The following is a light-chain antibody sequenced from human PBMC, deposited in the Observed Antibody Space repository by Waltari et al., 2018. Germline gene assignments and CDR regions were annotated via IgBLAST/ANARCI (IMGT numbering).Light chain of an antibody. J-gene: IGKJ1*01. CDR2: DSS. Sequence: ITMTQSPATLSVSPGDRVTLSCRASQSINYNLALYQHRLGQAPRLLIYDSSTSATGVPDRYSGGGSGTDFTLTISSLQSEDFAIYYCQQYDNWPRTFGQGTRVEVK. CDR1: QSINYN. V-gene: IGKV3-15*01. CDR3: QQYDNWPRT.